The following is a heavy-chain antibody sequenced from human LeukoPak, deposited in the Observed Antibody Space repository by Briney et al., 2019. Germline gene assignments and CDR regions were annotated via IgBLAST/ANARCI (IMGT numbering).Heavy chain of an antibody. CDR1: GGSISSSSYY. V-gene: IGHV4-39*07. CDR2: IYYSGST. D-gene: IGHD3-22*01. J-gene: IGHJ5*02. Sequence: SETLSLTCTVSGGSISSSSYYWGWIRQPPGKGLEWIGSIYYSGSTYYNPSLKSRVTISVDTSKNQFSLKLSSVTAADTAVYYCARDSYYYDSSGYRAWFDPWGQGTLVTVSS. CDR3: ARDSYYYDSSGYRAWFDP.